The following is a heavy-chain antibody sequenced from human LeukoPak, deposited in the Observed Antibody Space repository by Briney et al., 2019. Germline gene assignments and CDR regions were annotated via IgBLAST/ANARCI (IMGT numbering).Heavy chain of an antibody. CDR2: IEQDGSKT. CDR3: ARDSSPWMIDE. CDR1: GFTFNKYR. V-gene: IGHV3-7*01. J-gene: IGHJ4*02. D-gene: IGHD3-22*01. Sequence: GGSLRLSCAASGFTFNKYRMNWVRQAPGKGLEWVANIEQDGSKTYYVDSAKGRFTISRDNAKNSLYLQMNSLRVEDTAVYYCARDSSPWMIDEWGQGTLLTVSS.